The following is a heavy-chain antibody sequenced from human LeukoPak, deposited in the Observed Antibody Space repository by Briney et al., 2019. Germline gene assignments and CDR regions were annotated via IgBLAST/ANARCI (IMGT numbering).Heavy chain of an antibody. D-gene: IGHD2-2*01. V-gene: IGHV3-23*01. CDR1: GSTFMSYA. CDR2: LSGSGDIT. Sequence: PGVSLRLSCAASGSTFMSYAMSAIRQAPGKGLEWVSALSGSGDITYYADSVKGRFTMSRDNFKNTLYLQMNSLRAEDTAVYYCAKVSRFAVVPAAMLDYWGQGIQVTVSS. J-gene: IGHJ4*02. CDR3: AKVSRFAVVPAAMLDY.